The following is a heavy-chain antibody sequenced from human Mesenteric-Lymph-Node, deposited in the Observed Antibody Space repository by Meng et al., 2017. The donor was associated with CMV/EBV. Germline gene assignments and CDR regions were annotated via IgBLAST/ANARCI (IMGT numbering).Heavy chain of an antibody. CDR2: ISWNGGST. CDR1: GFTFDDYT. J-gene: IGHJ6*02. Sequence: GGSLRLSCAASGFTFDDYTMHWVRQAPGKGLEWVSRISWNGGSTYYADSVKGRFTISRDNSKNSLYLQMNSLRIEDTALYYCVKERVICSSTRCYDYYHYGLDVWGQGTTVTVSS. CDR3: VKERVICSSTRCYDYYHYGLDV. D-gene: IGHD2-2*01. V-gene: IGHV3-43*01.